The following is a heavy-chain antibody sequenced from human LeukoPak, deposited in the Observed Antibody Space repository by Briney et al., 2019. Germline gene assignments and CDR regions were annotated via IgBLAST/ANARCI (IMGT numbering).Heavy chain of an antibody. CDR3: ARAEYYYYYGMDV. CDR2: ICTAGDT. V-gene: IGHV3-13*01. Sequence: GGSLRLSCAASGFTFSSYDMHCVRQATGKGLEWVSAICTAGDTSYPGSVKGRFTISRENAKKSLYLQMNSLRAGDTAVYYCARAEYYYYYGMDVWGQGNTVTVSS. J-gene: IGHJ6*02. CDR1: GFTFSSYD.